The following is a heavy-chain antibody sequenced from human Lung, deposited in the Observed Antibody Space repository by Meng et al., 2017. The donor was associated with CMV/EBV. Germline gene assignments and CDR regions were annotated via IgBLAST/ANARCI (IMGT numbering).Heavy chain of an antibody. D-gene: IGHD3-3*01. CDR2: ISGSNGNI. V-gene: IGHV3-48*04. J-gene: IGHJ6*02. CDR3: ARRPTDYYALDV. Sequence: GGSXRLXCAASGFPFRTNSMNWVRQAPGKGLEWVSYISGSNGNIYYADSVKGRFTISRDNTKKSLFLQMNSLRVEDTAVYYCARRPTDYYALDVWGHGTTVTVSS. CDR1: GFPFRTNS.